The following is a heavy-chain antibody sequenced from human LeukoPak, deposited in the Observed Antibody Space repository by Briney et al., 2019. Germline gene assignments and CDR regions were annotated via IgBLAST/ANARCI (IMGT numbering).Heavy chain of an antibody. J-gene: IGHJ4*02. V-gene: IGHV4-34*01. CDR2: INHSGST. CDR1: GGSFSGYY. D-gene: IGHD3-10*01. CDR3: ARHLRSSRSNYYGSGSSFDY. Sequence: SETLSLTCAVYGGSFSGYYWSWIRQPPGKGLEWIGEINHSGSTNYNPSLKSRVTISVDTSKNQFSLKLSSVTAADTAVYYCARHLRSSRSNYYGSGSSFDYWGQGTLVTVSS.